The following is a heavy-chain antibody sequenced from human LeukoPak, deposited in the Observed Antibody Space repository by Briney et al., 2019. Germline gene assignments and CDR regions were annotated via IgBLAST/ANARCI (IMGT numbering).Heavy chain of an antibody. CDR1: TPSPTTYY. CDR3: ARHTGFFGSSSGAFDF. J-gene: IGHJ2*01. Sequence: SQTLSPTSPLATPSPTTYYSRCVRQPDGRGLEWNGRAYNTVSTDSIPAADYNTSIKGRAAMSQDPSNNQSPLKLTCVTAEDTATYYCARHTGFFGSSSGAFDFWGRGTLVTVSS. V-gene: IGHV4-4*07. CDR2: AYNTVST. D-gene: IGHD3-3*01.